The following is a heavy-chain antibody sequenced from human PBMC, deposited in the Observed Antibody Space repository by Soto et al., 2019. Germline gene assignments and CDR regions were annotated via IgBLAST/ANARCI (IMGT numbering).Heavy chain of an antibody. CDR3: ASNTTTAMDSDWFDP. Sequence: TLSLTCTVSGGSISSCGYYWSWIRQHPGKGLEWIGYIYYSGSTYYNPSLKSRVTISVDTSKNQFSLKLSSVTAADTAVYYCASNTTTAMDSDWFDPWGQGTLVT. V-gene: IGHV4-31*03. D-gene: IGHD5-18*01. J-gene: IGHJ5*02. CDR1: GGSISSCGYY. CDR2: IYYSGST.